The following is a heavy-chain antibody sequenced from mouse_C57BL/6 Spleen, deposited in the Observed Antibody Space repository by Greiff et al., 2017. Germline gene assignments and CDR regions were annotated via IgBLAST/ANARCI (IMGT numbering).Heavy chain of an antibody. CDR2: IGPNSGGT. Sequence: VQLQQPGAELVKPGASVKLSCKASDYTFTSYWMPWVKQRPGRGLEWIGRIGPNSGGTKYNEKCKSKATLTVDKPSSTSYMQLSSLTSEDSALYYCASLTGTLLFDYWGQGTTLTVSS. CDR1: DYTFTSYW. CDR3: ASLTGTLLFDY. D-gene: IGHD4-1*01. V-gene: IGHV1-72*01. J-gene: IGHJ2*01.